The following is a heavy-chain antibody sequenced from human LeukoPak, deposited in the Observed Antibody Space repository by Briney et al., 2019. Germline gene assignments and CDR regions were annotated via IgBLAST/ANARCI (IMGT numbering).Heavy chain of an antibody. CDR3: AKSWVYYYGSGSYWDY. Sequence: PGGSLRLSCAASGFTFSSYAMSWVRQAPGKGLEWGSAISGSGGSTYYADSVKGRFTISRDNSKNTLYLQMNSLRAEDTAVYYCAKSWVYYYGSGSYWDYWGQGTLVTVSS. CDR1: GFTFSSYA. D-gene: IGHD3-10*01. V-gene: IGHV3-23*01. CDR2: ISGSGGST. J-gene: IGHJ4*02.